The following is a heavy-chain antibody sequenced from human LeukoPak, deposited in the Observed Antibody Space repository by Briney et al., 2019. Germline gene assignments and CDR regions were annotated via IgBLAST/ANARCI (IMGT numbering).Heavy chain of an antibody. D-gene: IGHD6-6*01. Sequence: ASVKVSCKVSGYTLTELSMHWVRQAPGKGLEWMGGFDPEDGETIYAQKFQGRVTMTEDTSTDTAYMELSSLRSEDTAVYYCATDSDPSIAARPRYYYYYYGMDVWDQGTTVTVSS. CDR1: GYTLTELS. CDR3: ATDSDPSIAARPRYYYYYYGMDV. V-gene: IGHV1-24*01. J-gene: IGHJ6*02. CDR2: FDPEDGET.